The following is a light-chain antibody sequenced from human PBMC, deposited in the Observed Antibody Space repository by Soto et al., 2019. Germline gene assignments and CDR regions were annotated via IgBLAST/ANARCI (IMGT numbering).Light chain of an antibody. CDR2: EAT. CDR1: RTISGR. Sequence: DIHMTQSPSCLSGSVVDIVTITFLASRTISGRLAWYQLKPGEAPKLLIYEATTLQWGVPSRFSGSGFGTEFTLTISSLQPDDFATYFCQQYNTDSRAWAFGQGTKVDIK. J-gene: IGKJ1*01. CDR3: QQYNTDSRAWA. V-gene: IGKV1-5*03.